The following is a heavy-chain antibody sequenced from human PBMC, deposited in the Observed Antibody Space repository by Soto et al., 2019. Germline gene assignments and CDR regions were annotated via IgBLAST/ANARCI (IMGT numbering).Heavy chain of an antibody. J-gene: IGHJ4*02. CDR2: IYYSGST. V-gene: IGHV4-39*01. D-gene: IGHD1-26*01. CDR1: GGSISSSSYY. CDR3: ARGVRSGSYYRY. Sequence: PSETLSLTCTVSGGSISSSSYYWGWIRQPPGKGLEWIGSIYYSGSTYYNPSLKSRVTISVDTSKNQFSLKLSSVTAADTAVYYCARGVRSGSYYRYWGQGTLVTVSS.